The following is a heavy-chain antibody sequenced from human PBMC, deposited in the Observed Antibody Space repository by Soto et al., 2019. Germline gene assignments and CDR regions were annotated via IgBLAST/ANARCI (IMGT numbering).Heavy chain of an antibody. Sequence: WTWIRQPPGKGLEWIGYIYQSETTNYNASLRNRVTISVATSKNHFSLRLTSVTAADTAVYYCARYRDYGDYGYFDSWGQGTLVTVSS. J-gene: IGHJ4*02. V-gene: IGHV4-61*03. CDR2: IYQSETT. CDR3: ARYRDYGDYGYFDS. D-gene: IGHD4-17*01.